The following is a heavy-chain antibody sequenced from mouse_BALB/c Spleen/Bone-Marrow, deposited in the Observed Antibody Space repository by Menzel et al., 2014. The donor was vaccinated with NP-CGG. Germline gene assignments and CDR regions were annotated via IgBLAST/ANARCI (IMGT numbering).Heavy chain of an antibody. J-gene: IGHJ3*01. D-gene: IGHD2-14*01. CDR2: ISYSGFT. V-gene: IGHV3-2*02. CDR3: SRDYRYDTWFSY. Sequence: EVQLVESGPGLVKPSQSLSLTCTVTGYSITSGYSWNWIRQFPGNKLEWMGYISYSGFTSYNPSLKSRISITRDTSKNQFFLQLNSVTTEDTATYYCSRDYRYDTWFSYWGQGTLVTVSA. CDR1: GYSITSGYS.